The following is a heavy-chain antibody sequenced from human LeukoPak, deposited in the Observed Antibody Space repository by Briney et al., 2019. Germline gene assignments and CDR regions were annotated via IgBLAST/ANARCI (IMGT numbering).Heavy chain of an antibody. CDR1: GYTFTSYG. J-gene: IGHJ4*02. V-gene: IGHV1-2*02. D-gene: IGHD3-9*01. Sequence: ASVKVSCKASGYTFTSYGISWVRQAPGQGLEWMGWINPDSGGTNYAQKFYVRVTMTRDTSITTAYMELSRLRSDDTAVFYCARSPHILTGENFDFWGQGTLVTVSS. CDR3: ARSPHILTGENFDF. CDR2: INPDSGGT.